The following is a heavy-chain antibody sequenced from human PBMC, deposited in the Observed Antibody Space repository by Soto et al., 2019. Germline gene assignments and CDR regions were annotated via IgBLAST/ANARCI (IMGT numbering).Heavy chain of an antibody. CDR3: AKVLAAADRYFDY. J-gene: IGHJ4*02. V-gene: IGHV1-8*01. CDR1: GYTFTSYD. D-gene: IGHD6-13*01. CDR2: MNPNSGNT. Sequence: ASVKVSCKASGYTFTSYDINWVRQATGQGLEWMGWMNPNSGNTGYAQKFQGRVTMTRNTSISTAYMELNSLRAEDTAVYYCAKVLAAADRYFDYWGQGTLVTVSS.